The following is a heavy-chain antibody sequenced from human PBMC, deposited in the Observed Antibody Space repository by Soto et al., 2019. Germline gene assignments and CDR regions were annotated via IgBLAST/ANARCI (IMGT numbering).Heavy chain of an antibody. J-gene: IGHJ5*02. CDR1: GGNFSSYA. Sequence: QAQLVQSGAELKKPGSSVKVSCKASGGNFSSYAISWLRQAPGQGLEWMGGIVPLFGTTNYAQKFKGRLMITADASTTTAYMELSSLRFEDTAVYYWARARGLSWYNWFDPWGQGSPVTVSS. D-gene: IGHD6-13*01. V-gene: IGHV1-69*01. CDR3: ARARGLSWYNWFDP. CDR2: IVPLFGTT.